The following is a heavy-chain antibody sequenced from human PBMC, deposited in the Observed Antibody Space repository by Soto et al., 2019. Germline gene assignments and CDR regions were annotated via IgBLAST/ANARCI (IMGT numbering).Heavy chain of an antibody. Sequence: GGSLRLSCAASGFTFDDFAMHWVRQAPGKGLEWVAGISWNSGRIGYADSVKGRFTISRDNAKNSLFLQMNSLGAGDTASYYCVKDLEPGEIGHSGLDYWGQGTPVTVSS. D-gene: IGHD5-12*01. J-gene: IGHJ4*02. V-gene: IGHV3-9*01. CDR2: ISWNSGRI. CDR1: GFTFDDFA. CDR3: VKDLEPGEIGHSGLDY.